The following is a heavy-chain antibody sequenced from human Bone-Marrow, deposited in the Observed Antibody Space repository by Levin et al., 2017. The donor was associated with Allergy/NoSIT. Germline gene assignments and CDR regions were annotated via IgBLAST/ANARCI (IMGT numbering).Heavy chain of an antibody. V-gene: IGHV3-7*01. Sequence: TGGSLRLSCAASGFTFSRFWMAWVRKAPGKGLEWVANIKQDGSEKKYVNSVKGRFTIYRDNAKKSVHLQMNSLRAGDTAVYYCAREGGADRPWWGLDAFDVWGQGTVVTVSS. CDR2: IKQDGSEK. J-gene: IGHJ3*01. CDR3: AREGGADRPWWGLDAFDV. CDR1: GFTFSRFW. D-gene: IGHD2-8*02.